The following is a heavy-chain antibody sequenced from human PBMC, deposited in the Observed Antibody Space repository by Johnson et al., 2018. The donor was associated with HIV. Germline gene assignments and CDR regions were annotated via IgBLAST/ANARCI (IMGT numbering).Heavy chain of an antibody. CDR1: GFTFSNAW. CDR3: ARGGPIAVETTGAFDI. V-gene: IGHV3-15*01. Sequence: MLLVESGGGLVQPGGSLRLSCAASGFTFSNAWMSWVRQAPGKGLEWVGRIKSKTDGGTTDYAAPVKGRFTISRDDSKNTLYLQMNSLKTEDTAVYYCARGGPIAVETTGAFDIWGQGTMVTVSS. CDR2: IKSKTDGGTT. D-gene: IGHD6-19*01. J-gene: IGHJ3*02.